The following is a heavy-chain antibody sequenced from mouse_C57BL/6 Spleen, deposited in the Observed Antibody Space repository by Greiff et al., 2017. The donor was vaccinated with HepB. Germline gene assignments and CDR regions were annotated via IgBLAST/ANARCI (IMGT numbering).Heavy chain of an antibody. CDR2: ISSGGSYT. V-gene: IGHV5-6*01. CDR3: ARHGTTVVPYAMDY. D-gene: IGHD1-1*01. CDR1: GFTFSSYG. J-gene: IGHJ4*01. Sequence: EVMLVESGGDLVKPGGSLKLSCAASGFTFSSYGMSWVRQTPDKRLEWVATISSGGSYTYYPDSVKGRFTISRDNAKNTLYLQMSSLKSEDTAMYYCARHGTTVVPYAMDYWGQGTSVTVSS.